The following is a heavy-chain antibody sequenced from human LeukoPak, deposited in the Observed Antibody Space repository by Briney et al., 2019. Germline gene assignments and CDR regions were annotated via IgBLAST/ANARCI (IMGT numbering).Heavy chain of an antibody. V-gene: IGHV4-61*02. CDR2: IYTSGST. CDR1: GDSISTGNYY. Sequence: SETLSLTCTVSGDSISTGNYYWSWIRQPAGKGLEWIGRIYTSGSTHYNPSLKSRVTISVDTSKNQLSLKLSSVTAADTAVYYCAALTGYQYFDYWGQGTLVTVSS. CDR3: AALTGYQYFDY. D-gene: IGHD3-9*01. J-gene: IGHJ4*02.